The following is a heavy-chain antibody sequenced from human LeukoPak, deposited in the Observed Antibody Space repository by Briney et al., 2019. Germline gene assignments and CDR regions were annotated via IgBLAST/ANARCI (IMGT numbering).Heavy chain of an antibody. J-gene: IGHJ5*02. CDR2: ISAYNGNT. Sequence: ASVKVSCKASGGTFTSYGISWVRQAPGQGLEWMGWISAYNGNTNYAQKFQERVTITRDTSTSTAYMELRSLRSEDTAVYYCAADRAPTDPYKWVDPWGQGTQVIVSS. D-gene: IGHD5-18*01. V-gene: IGHV1-18*01. CDR1: GGTFTSYG. CDR3: AADRAPTDPYKWVDP.